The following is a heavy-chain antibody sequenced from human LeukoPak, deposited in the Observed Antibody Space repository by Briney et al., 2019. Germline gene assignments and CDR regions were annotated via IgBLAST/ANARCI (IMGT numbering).Heavy chain of an antibody. D-gene: IGHD3-3*01. V-gene: IGHV1-2*02. CDR3: ARDGVLRFLEWPNYYYYYMDV. CDR1: GYTFTGYY. Sequence: ASVKVSCKASGYTFTGYYMHWVRQAPGQGLEWMGWIYPDSGDTNYAQKFQGRVTMTRDTSISTAYMELSRLRSDDTAVYYCARDGVLRFLEWPNYYYYYMDVWGKGTTVTVSS. CDR2: IYPDSGDT. J-gene: IGHJ6*03.